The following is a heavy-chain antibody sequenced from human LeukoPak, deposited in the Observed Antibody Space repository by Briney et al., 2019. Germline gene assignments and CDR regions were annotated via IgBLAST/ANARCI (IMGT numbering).Heavy chain of an antibody. Sequence: SETLSLTCTVSGGSISSYYWSWIRQPPGKGLEWIGYIYYSGSTNYNPSLKSRVTISVDTSENQFSLQLNSVTPEDTAVYYCARDWDLWPLAGFDPWGQGTLVTVSS. CDR1: GGSISSYY. CDR3: ARDWDLWPLAGFDP. V-gene: IGHV4-59*12. J-gene: IGHJ5*02. D-gene: IGHD1-26*01. CDR2: IYYSGST.